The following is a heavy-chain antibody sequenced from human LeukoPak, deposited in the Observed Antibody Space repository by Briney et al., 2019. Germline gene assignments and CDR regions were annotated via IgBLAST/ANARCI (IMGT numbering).Heavy chain of an antibody. CDR1: GFTFSDHY. J-gene: IGHJ4*02. D-gene: IGHD3-22*01. CDR3: ARDLGSGYDY. CDR2: TRNKANSYTT. V-gene: IGHV3-72*01. Sequence: PGGSLRLSCAASGFTFSDHYMDWVRQAPGKGLEWDGRTRNKANSYTTEYAASVKGRFTISRDDSKNSLYLQMNSLKTEDTAVYYCARDLGSGYDYWGQGTLVTVSS.